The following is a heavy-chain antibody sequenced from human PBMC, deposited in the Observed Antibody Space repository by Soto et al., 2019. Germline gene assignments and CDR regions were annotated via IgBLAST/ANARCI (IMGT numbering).Heavy chain of an antibody. CDR1: VFTFSSYA. J-gene: IGHJ4*02. Sequence: GSLRLSGAASVFTFSSYAMHWVRQAPGKGLEWVAVISYDGSNKYYADPVKGRFTISRDNSKNTLYLQMNSLRAEDTAVYYCARAWYYDSSGYYPLGYWGQGTLVTVSS. CDR3: ARAWYYDSSGYYPLGY. CDR2: ISYDGSNK. V-gene: IGHV3-30-3*01. D-gene: IGHD3-22*01.